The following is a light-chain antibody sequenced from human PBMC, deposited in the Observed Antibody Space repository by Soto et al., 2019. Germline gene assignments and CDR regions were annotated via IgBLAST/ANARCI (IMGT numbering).Light chain of an antibody. V-gene: IGLV3-27*01. CDR1: VLEKKY. Sequence: SYELTQPSSVSVSPGQTARITCSGNVLEKKYARWFQQKPGQAPVLVIYKDTERPSEIPERFSGSSSGTTVTLTISGAQVEDEADYYCYSAADNNLLFGGGTKLTVL. J-gene: IGLJ2*01. CDR3: YSAADNNLL. CDR2: KDT.